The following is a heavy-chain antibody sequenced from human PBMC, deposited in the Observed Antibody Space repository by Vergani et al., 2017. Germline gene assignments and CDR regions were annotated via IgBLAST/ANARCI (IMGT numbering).Heavy chain of an antibody. CDR2: VLFDGSNE. J-gene: IGHJ4*02. Sequence: QVQLVQSGGGVVQPGGSLRLSCVASGFTFNRYGMQWVRQAPGKGLEWVAYVLFDGSNEYYADSVKGRFIVSRDNSNDALYLRMNSLRTDDTAVYYCARDLAYCHEGSCALWGQGSVVTVS. D-gene: IGHD2-15*01. CDR1: GFTFNRYG. CDR3: ARDLAYCHEGSCAL. V-gene: IGHV3-30*02.